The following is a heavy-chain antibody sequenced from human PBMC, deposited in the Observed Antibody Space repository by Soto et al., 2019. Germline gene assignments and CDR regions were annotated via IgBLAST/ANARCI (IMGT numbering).Heavy chain of an antibody. J-gene: IGHJ6*02. CDR3: ARSQGSSTSLEIYYYYYYGMDV. CDR2: IIPISGTA. Sequence: QVQLVQSGAEVKKPGSSVKVSCKASGGTFSSYAISWVRQAPGQGLEWMGGIIPISGTANYAQKFQGRVTITADESTSTAYMGLSSLRSEDTAVYYCARSQGSSTSLEIYYYYYYGMDVWGPGTTVTVSS. CDR1: GGTFSSYA. V-gene: IGHV1-69*01. D-gene: IGHD2-2*01.